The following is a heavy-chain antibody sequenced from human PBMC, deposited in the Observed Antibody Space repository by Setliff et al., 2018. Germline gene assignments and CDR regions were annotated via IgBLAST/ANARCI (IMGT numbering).Heavy chain of an antibody. J-gene: IGHJ3*01. D-gene: IGHD2-8*01. CDR1: GFTFDGFG. Sequence: GGSLRLSCAASGFTFDGFGMTWVRHAPGKGLEWVSGIKSYGSGGTIDYAAPVEGRFTISRDDSKNTVYLQMSSLKIEDTAVYYCVHNADFIGTFNTWGQGTMVTVSS. CDR2: IKSYGSGGTI. CDR3: VHNADFIGTFNT. V-gene: IGHV3-15*01.